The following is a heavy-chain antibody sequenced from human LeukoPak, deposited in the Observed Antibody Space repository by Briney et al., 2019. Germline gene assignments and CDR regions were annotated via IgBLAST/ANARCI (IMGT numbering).Heavy chain of an antibody. V-gene: IGHV3-48*01. J-gene: IGHJ4*02. D-gene: IGHD3-10*01. CDR1: GFTVSTHS. CDR2: IGSTAI. CDR3: ARDGPPAGAGDFDY. Sequence: PGGSLRLSCAVSGFTVSTHSMGWVRQAPGQGLEWVSYIGSTAIYADSVRGRFTISRDNAENSLYLQMNSLRAEDTAVYYCARDGPPAGAGDFDYWGQGTPVTVSS.